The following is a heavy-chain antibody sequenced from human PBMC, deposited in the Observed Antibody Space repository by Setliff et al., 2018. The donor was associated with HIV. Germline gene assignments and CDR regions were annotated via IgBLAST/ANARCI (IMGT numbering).Heavy chain of an antibody. Sequence: GGSLRLSCAASGFSFDDYGMNWVRQAPGKGLEWVANIKQDGSEKYYVDSVKGRFTISRGNAKNSLYLKMNSLRAEDTAVHYCARVANSRGYSYDFDSWGQGTLVTVSS. CDR1: GFSFDDYG. V-gene: IGHV3-7*03. D-gene: IGHD5-18*01. J-gene: IGHJ4*02. CDR2: IKQDGSEK. CDR3: ARVANSRGYSYDFDS.